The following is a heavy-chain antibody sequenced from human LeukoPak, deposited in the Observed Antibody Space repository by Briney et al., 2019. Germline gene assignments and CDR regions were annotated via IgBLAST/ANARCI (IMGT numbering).Heavy chain of an antibody. Sequence: GGSLRLSCAASGFTFSTYSTNWVRQAPGKGLEWVSYISYSSSAMYYADSVKGRFTISRDNAKNSLYLRTNSLRDEDTAVYYCARDSYGSSGYYYVSDYWGQGTLVTVSS. CDR1: GFTFSTYS. V-gene: IGHV3-48*02. CDR3: ARDSYGSSGYYYVSDY. D-gene: IGHD3-22*01. CDR2: ISYSSSAM. J-gene: IGHJ4*02.